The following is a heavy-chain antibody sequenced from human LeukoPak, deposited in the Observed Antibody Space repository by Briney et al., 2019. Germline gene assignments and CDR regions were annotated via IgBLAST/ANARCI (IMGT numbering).Heavy chain of an antibody. CDR3: AKDVNYGGNSAHFDF. Sequence: PGGSLRLSCAASGFTFSNYAMSWVRQPPGKGLQWVSTISGSGGRTYYADSVKGRFTVSRDNSKNTLYLQMNSLRAEDTAVYYCAKDVNYGGNSAHFDFWGQGTLVTVSS. D-gene: IGHD4-17*01. CDR1: GFTFSNYA. J-gene: IGHJ4*02. CDR2: ISGSGGRT. V-gene: IGHV3-23*01.